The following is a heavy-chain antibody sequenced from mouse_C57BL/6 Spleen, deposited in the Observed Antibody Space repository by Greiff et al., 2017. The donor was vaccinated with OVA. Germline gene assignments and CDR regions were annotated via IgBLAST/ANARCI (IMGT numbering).Heavy chain of an antibody. V-gene: IGHV5-17*01. Sequence: EVQVVESGGGLVKPGGSLKLSCAASGFTFSDYGMHWVRQAPEKGLEWVAYISSGSSTIYYADTVTGRFTISRDNAKNTLFLQMTSLRSEDTAMDYCARDYYGSSPWCAYWGQGTLVTVSA. J-gene: IGHJ3*01. CDR1: GFTFSDYG. D-gene: IGHD1-1*01. CDR3: ARDYYGSSPWCAY. CDR2: ISSGSSTI.